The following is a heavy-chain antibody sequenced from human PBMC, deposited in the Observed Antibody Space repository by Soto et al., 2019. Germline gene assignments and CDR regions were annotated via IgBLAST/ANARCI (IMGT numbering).Heavy chain of an antibody. J-gene: IGHJ4*02. V-gene: IGHV4-39*01. Sequence: QLQMQKSGPGLVKPSETLSLTCTVSADSISRSTYYWDWIRQPPGKGLEWIGSFYYSGSTYYNPSLKNRVTISVDTSKNQFSLNLSSVTAADTAVYYCASGRPAGGQYYFDHWGQGTLVTVSS. CDR1: ADSISRSTYY. CDR2: FYYSGST. CDR3: ASGRPAGGQYYFDH. D-gene: IGHD2-15*01.